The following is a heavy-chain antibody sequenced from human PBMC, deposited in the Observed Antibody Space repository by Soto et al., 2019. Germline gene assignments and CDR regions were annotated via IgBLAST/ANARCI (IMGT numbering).Heavy chain of an antibody. J-gene: IGHJ6*01. Sequence: QVQLVQSGAEVKKPGSSVKVSCKASGGTFRSYSISWVRQAPGQGLEWMGGVIPIFEITNYAQKFQGRVTITADKSTRTAYMELSILGSDDTAVYYCARPDEGGYTSNLHYCYALGVWGQGTTVT. CDR2: VIPIFEIT. V-gene: IGHV1-69*17. CDR1: GGTFRSYS. CDR3: ARPDEGGYTSNLHYCYALGV. D-gene: IGHD3-16*02.